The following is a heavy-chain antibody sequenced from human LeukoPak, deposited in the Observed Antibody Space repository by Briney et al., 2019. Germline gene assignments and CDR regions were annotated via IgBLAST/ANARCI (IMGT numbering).Heavy chain of an antibody. Sequence: KSGGSLRLSCAASGFSLKTYNMNWVRQAPGKGLEWVSSMTSSRYIYYADSVKGRFTISRDDANNLVFLQMHSLRAEDTAIYYCTRDQFFDYDNDDAFDVRGQGTKVIVSS. J-gene: IGHJ3*01. CDR3: TRDQFFDYDNDDAFDV. CDR2: MTSSRYI. CDR1: GFSLKTYN. V-gene: IGHV3-21*04. D-gene: IGHD3-22*01.